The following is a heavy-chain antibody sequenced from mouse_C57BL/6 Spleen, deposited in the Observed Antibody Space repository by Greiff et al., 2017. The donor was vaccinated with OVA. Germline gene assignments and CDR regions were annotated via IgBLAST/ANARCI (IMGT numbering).Heavy chain of an antibody. CDR2: IDPSDSYT. D-gene: IGHD1-1*01. CDR3: AIGGYYYGSSYAMDY. J-gene: IGHJ4*01. V-gene: IGHV1-59*01. CDR1: GYTFTSYW. Sequence: VQLQQPGAELVRPGTSVKLSCKASGYTFTSYWMHWVKQRPGQGLEWIGVIDPSDSYTNYNQKFKGKATLTVDTSSSTAYMQLSSLTSEDSAVYYCAIGGYYYGSSYAMDYWGQGTSVTVSS.